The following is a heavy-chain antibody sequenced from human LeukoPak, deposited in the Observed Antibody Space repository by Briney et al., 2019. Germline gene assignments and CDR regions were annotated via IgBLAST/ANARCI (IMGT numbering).Heavy chain of an antibody. CDR3: ARIIAATGTTEYYFDY. Sequence: GGSLRLSCAVSGFTFSNAWMSWIRQAPGKGLEWVSYISSSSIYTNYADSVKGLFTISRDNAKNSLYLQMNSLRAEDTAVYYCARIIAATGTTEYYFDYWGQGTLVTVSS. CDR1: GFTFSNAW. V-gene: IGHV3-11*03. D-gene: IGHD6-13*01. J-gene: IGHJ4*02. CDR2: ISSSSIYT.